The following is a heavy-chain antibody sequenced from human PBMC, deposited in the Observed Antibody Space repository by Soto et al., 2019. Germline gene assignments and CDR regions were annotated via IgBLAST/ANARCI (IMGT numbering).Heavy chain of an antibody. J-gene: IGHJ3*02. CDR2: INGDGSIT. CDR3: AREAGRYCSGGSCSSDAFDI. Sequence: PGGSLRLSCAASGFTFSTYWMHWVRQAPGKGLVGVSRINGDGSITSNADSVKGRFTISRDNAKNTLYLQMNSLRAEDTAVYYCAREAGRYCSGGSCSSDAFDIWGQGTMVTVSS. V-gene: IGHV3-74*01. D-gene: IGHD2-15*01. CDR1: GFTFSTYW.